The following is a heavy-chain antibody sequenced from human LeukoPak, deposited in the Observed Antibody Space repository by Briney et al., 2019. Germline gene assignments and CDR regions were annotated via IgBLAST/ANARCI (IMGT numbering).Heavy chain of an antibody. J-gene: IGHJ3*02. CDR3: TRGYSGVSVYAFDI. D-gene: IGHD1-26*01. V-gene: IGHV3-72*01. CDR1: GLSVSDHY. Sequence: GGSLRLTCAASGLSVSDHYIDWVRQAPGKGLEWVGRRGNKANSYTTEYGASVKGRFTISRDASKNSLYLQMNSLKTEDTAVYYCTRGYSGVSVYAFDIWGQGTMVTVSS. CDR2: RGNKANSYTT.